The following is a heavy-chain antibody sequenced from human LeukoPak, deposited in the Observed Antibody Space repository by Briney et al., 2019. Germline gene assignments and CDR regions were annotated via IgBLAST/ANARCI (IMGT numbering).Heavy chain of an antibody. CDR1: GGFMSGHY. CDR3: ARAVSGSDYWFDP. V-gene: IGHV4-59*11. D-gene: IGHD5-12*01. J-gene: IGHJ5*02. Sequence: SETLSLTCNVSGGFMSGHYWTWIRQPPGKEPEWLGCIFSSGSTNYNPSLKSRVTISVDTSKKQFSLSLRSVTPADTAVYYCARAVSGSDYWFDPWGQGALVTVSS. CDR2: IFSSGST.